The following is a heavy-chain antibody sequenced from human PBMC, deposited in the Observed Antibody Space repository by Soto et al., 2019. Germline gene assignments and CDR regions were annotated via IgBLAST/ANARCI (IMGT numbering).Heavy chain of an antibody. CDR3: ARWGVDMIRGITGKRTWLDP. Sequence: QVQLQQWGDGLLKPSETLSLTCAVYGGSFSSYYWNWIRQSPGKGLEWIGDINRIGSANYNPSLTGRVTMSVDSSKNQFYLRLTSVTAADTAMYYCARWGVDMIRGITGKRTWLDPWGQGTLVIVS. CDR2: INRIGSA. V-gene: IGHV4-34*01. CDR1: GGSFSSYY. J-gene: IGHJ5*02. D-gene: IGHD3-10*01.